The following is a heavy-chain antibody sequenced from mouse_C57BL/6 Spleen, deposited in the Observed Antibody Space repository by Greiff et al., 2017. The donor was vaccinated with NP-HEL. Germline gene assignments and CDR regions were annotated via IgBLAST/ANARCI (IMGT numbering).Heavy chain of an antibody. D-gene: IGHD2-4*01. Sequence: QVQLKESGAELARPGASVKLSCKASGFTFTSYGISWVKQRTGQGLEWIGEIYPRSGNTYYNEKFKGKATLTADKSSSTAYMELRSLTSEDSAVYFCARSGDYGPFDYWGQGTTLTVSS. CDR3: ARSGDYGPFDY. J-gene: IGHJ2*01. CDR1: GFTFTSYG. V-gene: IGHV1-81*01. CDR2: IYPRSGNT.